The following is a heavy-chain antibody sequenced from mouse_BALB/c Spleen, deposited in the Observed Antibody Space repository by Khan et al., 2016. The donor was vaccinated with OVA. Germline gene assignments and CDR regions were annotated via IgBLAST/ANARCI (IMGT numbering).Heavy chain of an antibody. D-gene: IGHD1-1*01. J-gene: IGHJ3*01. V-gene: IGHV5-6*01. CDR3: TRLAYYYNSEGFAY. CDR2: ISSGGSYT. Sequence: EVKLVESGGDLVKPGGSLKLSCATSGFTFSTYGMSWVRQTPDKRLEWVAAISSGGSYTYYPGSVKGRFTISRDNANNTLYLQMSSLKSEDTGIYYCTRLAYYYNSEGFAYWGQGTLVTVSA. CDR1: GFTFSTYG.